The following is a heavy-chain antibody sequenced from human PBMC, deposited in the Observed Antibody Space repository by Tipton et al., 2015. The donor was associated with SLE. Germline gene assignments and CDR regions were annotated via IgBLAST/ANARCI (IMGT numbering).Heavy chain of an antibody. CDR1: GYTFTSYA. J-gene: IGHJ3*02. D-gene: IGHD1-1*01. CDR2: INPYTGNT. V-gene: IGHV1-18*01. CDR3: AERYDTFEI. Sequence: QSGAEVKKPGASVKVSCKASGYTFTSYAISWVRQAPGQGLEWMGWINPYTGNTDYAQKVQGRVTMTTDTSRSTAYLDLRSLRPDDTAVYYCAERYDTFEIWGQGTMVSVYS.